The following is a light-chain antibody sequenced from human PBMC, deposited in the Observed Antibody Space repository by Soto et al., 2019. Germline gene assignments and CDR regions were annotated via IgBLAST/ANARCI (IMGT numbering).Light chain of an antibody. V-gene: IGKV1-5*01. J-gene: IGKJ1*01. CDR3: QQYNNFRWT. CDR1: QTISSW. CDR2: DAS. Sequence: DIQMTQSPSTLSASVGDRVTITCRASQTISSWLAWYQQKPGKAPELLIYDASTLESGVPLRFSGSGSGTEFTLTISSLQPDDVATYYCQQYNNFRWTFGQGTKVDI.